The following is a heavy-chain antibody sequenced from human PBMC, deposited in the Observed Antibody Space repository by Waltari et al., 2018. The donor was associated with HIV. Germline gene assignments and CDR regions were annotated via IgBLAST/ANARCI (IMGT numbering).Heavy chain of an antibody. Sequence: QVQLVQSGAEVKKPGSSVKVSCKASGGTFSSYTINWVRRAPGQGLEWMGRVSPILDMSNYAQKIHGRVTITADKSTSTAYMELSSLESEDTDVYYCARGGNYYDSGAFVIWGRGTMFTVSS. CDR1: GGTFSSYT. D-gene: IGHD3-22*01. CDR3: ARGGNYYDSGAFVI. J-gene: IGHJ3*02. CDR2: VSPILDMS. V-gene: IGHV1-69*02.